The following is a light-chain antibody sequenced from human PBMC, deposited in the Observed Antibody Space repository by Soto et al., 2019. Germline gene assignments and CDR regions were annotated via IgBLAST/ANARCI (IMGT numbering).Light chain of an antibody. CDR1: QSLSKS. Sequence: EIVLAQSPATPSLSPGGRGPPSCRASQSLSKSLVWYQQKPGQAPRLLIDGASNRATGIPARFSGSGSGTDFTLTISSLEPEDFAVYFCQQRSSWPLTFGGGTKVDIK. J-gene: IGKJ4*02. CDR3: QQRSSWPLT. V-gene: IGKV3-11*01. CDR2: GAS.